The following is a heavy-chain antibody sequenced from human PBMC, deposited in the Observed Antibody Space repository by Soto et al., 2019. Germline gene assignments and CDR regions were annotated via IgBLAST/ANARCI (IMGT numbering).Heavy chain of an antibody. J-gene: IGHJ4*02. CDR1: GFTFSSYS. V-gene: IGHV3-21*01. D-gene: IGHD3-22*01. CDR2: ISSSSSYI. Sequence: LRLSCAASGFTFSSYSMNWVRQAPGKGPEWVSSISSSSSYIYYGDSVKGRFTISRDNTKNSLYLQMNSLRAEDTATYYCARVHYYDSSGFYLWGQGTLVTVSS. CDR3: ARVHYYDSSGFYL.